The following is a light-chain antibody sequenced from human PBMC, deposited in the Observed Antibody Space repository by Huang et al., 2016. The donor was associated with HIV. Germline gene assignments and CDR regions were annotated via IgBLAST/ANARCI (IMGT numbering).Light chain of an antibody. CDR3: QQYSTSPWT. Sequence: EIVLTQSPDTLSLSPGERGALSCRASHNVTNDYLAWYQHKSCQAPRLLIYGSSGRATATPARFSGSGSGTDFSLTIDTVKPEDFASYYCQQYSTSPWTFGPGTKLEIK. J-gene: IGKJ1*01. CDR1: HNVTNDY. V-gene: IGKV3-20*01. CDR2: GSS.